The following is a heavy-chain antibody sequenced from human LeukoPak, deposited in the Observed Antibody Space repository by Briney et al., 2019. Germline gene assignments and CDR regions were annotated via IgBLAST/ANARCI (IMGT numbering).Heavy chain of an antibody. CDR3: ARGRRVVPAAILGWFDP. Sequence: SETLSLTCAVYGGSFSGYYWSWIRQPPGKGQEWIGEINHSGSTNYNPSLKSRVTISVDTSKNQFSLKLSSVTAADTAVYYCARGRRVVPAAILGWFDPWGQGTLVTVSS. V-gene: IGHV4-34*01. J-gene: IGHJ5*02. CDR1: GGSFSGYY. D-gene: IGHD2-2*02. CDR2: INHSGST.